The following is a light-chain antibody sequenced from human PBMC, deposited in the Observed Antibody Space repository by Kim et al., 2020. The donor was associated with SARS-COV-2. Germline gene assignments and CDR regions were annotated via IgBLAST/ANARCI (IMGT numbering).Light chain of an antibody. J-gene: IGKJ2*01. Sequence: DIQLTQSPSFLSASVGDRVTITCRASQGISSYLAWYQQKPGKAPKLLIYAASTLQSGVPSRFSGSGSGTEFTLTISSLQPEDFATYYCQQLNSYPHTFVQGTKLEI. CDR3: QQLNSYPHT. CDR1: QGISSY. V-gene: IGKV1-9*01. CDR2: AAS.